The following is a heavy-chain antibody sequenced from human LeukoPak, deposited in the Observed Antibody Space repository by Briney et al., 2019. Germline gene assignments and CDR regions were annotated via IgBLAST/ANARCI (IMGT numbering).Heavy chain of an antibody. J-gene: IGHJ6*03. V-gene: IGHV4-34*01. D-gene: IGHD3-10*01. CDR3: ARDLRFTVVRGVIDYYYYMDV. CDR2: INHSGST. CDR1: GGSFSGYY. Sequence: SETLSLTCAVYGGSFSGYYWSWIRQPPGKGLEWIGEINHSGSTNYNPSLKSRVTISVDTSKNQFSLKLSSVTAADTAVYYCARDLRFTVVRGVIDYYYYMDVWGKGTTVTVSS.